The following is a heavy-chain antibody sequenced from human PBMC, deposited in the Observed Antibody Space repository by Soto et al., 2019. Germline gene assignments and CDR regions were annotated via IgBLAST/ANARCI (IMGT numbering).Heavy chain of an antibody. CDR2: IYYSGST. Sequence: SETLCLTCTVSGGSISSGDYYWSWIRQPPGKGLEWIGYIYYSGSTYYNPSLKSRVTISVDTSKNQFSLKLSSVTAADTAVYYCARSKDSSGYFLYYFDYWGQGTLVTVSS. CDR1: GGSISSGDYY. V-gene: IGHV4-30-4*01. CDR3: ARSKDSSGYFLYYFDY. J-gene: IGHJ4*02. D-gene: IGHD3-22*01.